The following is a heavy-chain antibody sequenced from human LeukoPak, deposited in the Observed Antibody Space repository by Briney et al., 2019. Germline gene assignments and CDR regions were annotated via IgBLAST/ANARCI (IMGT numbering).Heavy chain of an antibody. V-gene: IGHV1-18*01. CDR2: ISAYNGNT. Sequence: ASVKVSCKASGYTFTSYGISWVRQAPGQGLEWMGWISAYNGNTNYAQKLQGRVTMTTDTSTSTAYMELRSLRSDDTAVYYCARRRWSEIGSYDRGNAFDIWGQGTMVTVSS. CDR1: GYTFTSYG. J-gene: IGHJ3*02. CDR3: ARRRWSEIGSYDRGNAFDI. D-gene: IGHD1-26*01.